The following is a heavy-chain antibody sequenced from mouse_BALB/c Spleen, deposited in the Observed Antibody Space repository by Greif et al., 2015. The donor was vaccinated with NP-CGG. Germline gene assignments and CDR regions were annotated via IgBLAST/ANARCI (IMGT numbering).Heavy chain of an antibody. D-gene: IGHD1-2*01. CDR3: TRGGALRLPLQGFDY. CDR1: GYTFTSYW. V-gene: IGHV1-5*01. CDR2: IYPGNSDT. Sequence: EVHLVESGTVLARPGASVKMSCKASGYTFTSYWMHWVKQRPGQGLEWIGAIYPGNSDTSYNQKFKGKAKLTAVTSTSXAYMELSSLTNEDSAVYYCTRGGALRLPLQGFDYWGQGTTLTVSS. J-gene: IGHJ2*01.